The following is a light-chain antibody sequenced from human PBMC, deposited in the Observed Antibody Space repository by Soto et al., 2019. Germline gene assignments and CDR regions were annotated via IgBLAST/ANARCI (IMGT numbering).Light chain of an antibody. V-gene: IGKV3-20*01. J-gene: IGKJ1*01. CDR3: QQYGSSPPT. CDR2: DAS. Sequence: EIVLTQSPGTLSLSPGERATLSCRASQSVSSNYLAWYQQKPGQAPRLLMYDASSRATGIPDRFSGSGSGTDFTLTISRLEPEDFAVYYCQQYGSSPPTFGQGTKVDIK. CDR1: QSVSSNY.